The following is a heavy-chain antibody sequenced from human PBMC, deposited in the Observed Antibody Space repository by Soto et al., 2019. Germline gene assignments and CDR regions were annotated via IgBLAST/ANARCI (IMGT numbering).Heavy chain of an antibody. CDR1: GFTFSSHW. J-gene: IGHJ4*02. D-gene: IGHD3-10*02. V-gene: IGHV3-74*01. CDR3: ARDMLGPRAFDY. CDR2: ISTDGSRT. Sequence: EVQLVESGGGIVQPGGSLRLSCSVSGFTFSSHWMHWVRQAPGKGLVWVSRISTDGSRTNYADSVKGRVTISRDNAKNTLYLDMSSLRAEDTAVYYCARDMLGPRAFDYWGQGTLVTVSS.